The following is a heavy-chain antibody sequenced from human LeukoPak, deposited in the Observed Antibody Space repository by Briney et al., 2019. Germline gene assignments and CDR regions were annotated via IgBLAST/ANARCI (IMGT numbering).Heavy chain of an antibody. CDR1: GFTFSSYS. V-gene: IGHV3-48*01. D-gene: IGHD3-3*01. CDR3: SKLPFWSGQTLNDAFDI. Sequence: GGSLRLSCAASGFTFSSYSMNWVRQAPGKGLEWVSYISSSSSTIYYADSVKGRFTISRDNAKNSLYLQMNSLRAEDTAVYYCSKLPFWSGQTLNDAFDIWGQGTMVTVSS. CDR2: ISSSSSTI. J-gene: IGHJ3*02.